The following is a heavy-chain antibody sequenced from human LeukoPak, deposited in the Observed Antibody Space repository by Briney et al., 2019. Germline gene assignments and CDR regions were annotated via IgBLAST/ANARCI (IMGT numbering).Heavy chain of an antibody. Sequence: GGSLRLSCAASEFTFSSYWMSWFRQAPGKGLEWVANIKGDGSEKHYVDPVKGRFTISRDNAKNSLYLQMNSLRAEDTAVYYCARDGTSQYFAPAFDIWGQGTMVTVSS. CDR3: ARDGTSQYFAPAFDI. CDR1: EFTFSSYW. D-gene: IGHD2-2*01. CDR2: IKGDGSEK. J-gene: IGHJ3*02. V-gene: IGHV3-7*01.